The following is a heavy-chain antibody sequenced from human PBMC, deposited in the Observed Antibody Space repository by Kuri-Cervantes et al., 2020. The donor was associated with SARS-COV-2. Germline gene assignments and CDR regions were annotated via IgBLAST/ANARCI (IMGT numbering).Heavy chain of an antibody. J-gene: IGHJ5*02. D-gene: IGHD2-2*01. Sequence: SETLSLTCTVSGGSVSGYYWTWMRQPPGKGLEWIGNIHYSGSTNYNTSLDSRVTISVDTSKNLFSLRLTSVTATDTAIYYCATGRVVPGGYWFDPWGQGILVTVSS. V-gene: IGHV4-59*08. CDR1: GGSVSGYY. CDR2: IHYSGST. CDR3: ATGRVVPGGYWFDP.